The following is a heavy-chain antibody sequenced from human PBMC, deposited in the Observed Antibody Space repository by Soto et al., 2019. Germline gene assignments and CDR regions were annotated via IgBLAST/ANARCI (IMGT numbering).Heavy chain of an antibody. CDR3: ARVLRGWFDP. CDR1: GGSITSANW. V-gene: IGHV4-4*02. Sequence: SLTCAVSGGSITSANWWTWVRQPPGGGLEWIGEISHSGITNYKASLKSRVTMSVDKTKNDVSLKLTSVTAADTAVYYCARVLRGWFDPWGQGTPVTVSS. J-gene: IGHJ5*02. CDR2: ISHSGIT.